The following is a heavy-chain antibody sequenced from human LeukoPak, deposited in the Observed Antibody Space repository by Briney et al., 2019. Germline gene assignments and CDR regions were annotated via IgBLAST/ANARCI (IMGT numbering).Heavy chain of an antibody. CDR2: ISAYNGNT. Sequence: ASVKISCKASGYTFTSYGISWVRQAPGQGLEWMGWISAYNGNTNYAQKLQGRVTMTTDTSTSTAYMELRSLRSDDTAVYYCARDPTRFWMGHVWGSYRPLDYWGQGTLVTVSS. CDR3: ARDPTRFWMGHVWGSYRPLDY. J-gene: IGHJ4*02. CDR1: GYTFTSYG. D-gene: IGHD3-16*02. V-gene: IGHV1-18*01.